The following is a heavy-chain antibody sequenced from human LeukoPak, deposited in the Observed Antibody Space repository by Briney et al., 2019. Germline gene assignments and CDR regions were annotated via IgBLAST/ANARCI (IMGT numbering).Heavy chain of an antibody. CDR1: RHTFSRYA. CDR3: AIIVSPIPVYYVDF. V-gene: IGHV3-30*04. Sequence: GGSLRLSCAAWRHTFSRYAIHWVRQAPGKGLEWVAVISRDGRNKYYADSVRGRFTISRDNYKSTLYLQMNSLRAEDTAVYYSAIIVSPIPVYYVDFWGQGTLVTVS. D-gene: IGHD2-15*01. CDR2: ISRDGRNK. J-gene: IGHJ4*02.